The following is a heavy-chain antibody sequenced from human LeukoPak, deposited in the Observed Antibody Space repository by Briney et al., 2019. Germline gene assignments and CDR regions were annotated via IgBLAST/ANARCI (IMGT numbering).Heavy chain of an antibody. CDR2: IIPIFGTA. V-gene: IGHV1-69*13. D-gene: IGHD4-17*01. CDR1: GGTFSSYA. J-gene: IGHJ3*02. CDR3: ATGPDYGDYGAFDI. Sequence: ASVKVSCKASGGTFSSYAISWVRQAPGQGLEWMGGIIPIFGTANYAQKFQGRVTITADESTSTAYMELSSLRSEDTAVYYCATGPDYGDYGAFDIWGQGTMVTVSS.